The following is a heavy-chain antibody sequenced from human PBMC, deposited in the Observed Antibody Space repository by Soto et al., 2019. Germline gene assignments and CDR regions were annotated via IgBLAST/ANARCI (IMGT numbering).Heavy chain of an antibody. CDR2: IKQAGREK. CDR3: AGDGVRNGSYNGWLDP. V-gene: IGHV3-7*03. J-gene: IGHJ5*02. Sequence: EVHLVESGGDLVQPGGSLRLSCAASGFSFSSYWMTWVRQAPGKGLEWVANIKQAGREKYYVASVKGRFTISRDNGKNLVYLQMDSLTPDNTAVYYCAGDGVRNGSYNGWLDPWGQGTLVTVSS. CDR1: GFSFSSYW. D-gene: IGHD3-9*01.